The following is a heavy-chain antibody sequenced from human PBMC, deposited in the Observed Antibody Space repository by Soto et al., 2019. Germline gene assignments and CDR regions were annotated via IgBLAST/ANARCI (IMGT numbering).Heavy chain of an antibody. CDR3: VKDRRTEAYGMEV. J-gene: IGHJ6*02. Sequence: QVQLVESGGGVVEPGRSLRLSCAASGFTFSSHGMHWVRQAPSRGLEWVAVIRNDGTNKQYGDSVKGRFTISRDNSQDTVYLQMNSLRVVETAVYYCVKDRRTEAYGMEVWGQGTTVIVSS. D-gene: IGHD2-21*01. CDR2: IRNDGTNK. CDR1: GFTFSSHG. V-gene: IGHV3-30*18.